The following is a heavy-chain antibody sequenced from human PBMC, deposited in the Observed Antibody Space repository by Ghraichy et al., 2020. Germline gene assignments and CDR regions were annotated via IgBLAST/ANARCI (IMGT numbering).Heavy chain of an antibody. CDR3: ARGRIQREPYFDS. Sequence: SGPTLVKPTQTLTLTCTFSGFSLTTDGMCVSFIRQPPGKALEWLARIDWDDDKYYNTSLLTRLTISKDTYRNQVVLTMTNMDPVDTATYFCARGRIQREPYFDSWGRGTLVTVSS. CDR2: IDWDDDK. CDR1: GFSLTTDGMC. J-gene: IGHJ4*02. V-gene: IGHV2-70*11. D-gene: IGHD1-14*01.